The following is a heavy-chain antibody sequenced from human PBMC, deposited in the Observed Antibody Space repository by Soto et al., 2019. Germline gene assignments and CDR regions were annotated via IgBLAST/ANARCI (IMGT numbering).Heavy chain of an antibody. CDR2: IIPIFGTA. D-gene: IGHD2-2*01. CDR1: GGTFSSYA. CDR3: ARDRRVLVPAARWYYGMDV. Sequence: QVQLVQSGAEVKKPGSSVKVSCKASGGTFSSYAISWVRQAPGQGLEWMGGIIPIFGTANYAQKFQGRVTITADESTSTAYMELSSLRSEDTAVYYCARDRRVLVPAARWYYGMDVWGQGTTVTVSS. V-gene: IGHV1-69*12. J-gene: IGHJ6*02.